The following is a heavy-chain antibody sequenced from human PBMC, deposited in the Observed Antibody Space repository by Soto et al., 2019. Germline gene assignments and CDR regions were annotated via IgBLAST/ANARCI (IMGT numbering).Heavy chain of an antibody. D-gene: IGHD1-7*01. CDR1: GYTFTGYY. V-gene: IGHV1-2*02. CDR2: ISPKSGGT. Sequence: QVQLVQSGAEVKESGASVKVSCKASGYTFTGYYIHWVRQAPGHGLAWVGEISPKSGGTRYAQKFPGRVTMTKDSSITTVYMELSNLSPDDTAVYYCGRGRSGELVVFYWGQGTLVTVHS. CDR3: GRGRSGELVVFY. J-gene: IGHJ4*02.